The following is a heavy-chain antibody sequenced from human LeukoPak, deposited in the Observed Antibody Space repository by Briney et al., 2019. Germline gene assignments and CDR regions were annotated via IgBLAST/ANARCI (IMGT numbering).Heavy chain of an antibody. CDR2: IYHSGST. V-gene: IGHV4-38-2*02. J-gene: IGHJ6*03. CDR3: ARVNGSGWYYYCYMDV. D-gene: IGHD6-19*01. Sequence: SETLSLTCTVSGYSISSGYYWGWIQQPPGKGLEWIGSIYHSGSTYYNPSLKSRVTISVDTSKNQFSLKLSSVTAADTAVYYCARVNGSGWYYYCYMDVWGKGTTVTVSS. CDR1: GYSISSGYY.